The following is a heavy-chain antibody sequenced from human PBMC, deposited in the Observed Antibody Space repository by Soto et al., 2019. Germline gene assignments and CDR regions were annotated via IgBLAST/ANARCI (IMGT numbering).Heavy chain of an antibody. CDR2: ISGSADST. Sequence: GGSLRLSCAASGFTFSNYALSWVRQAPGKGLEWVSSISGSADSTHYRDSVKGRFTISRDNSKNTMYVQMNSLRAEDTAVYYCAKDLRPSGDSWDFDLWGRGTLVTVSS. CDR3: AKDLRPSGDSWDFDL. D-gene: IGHD4-17*01. V-gene: IGHV3-23*01. CDR1: GFTFSNYA. J-gene: IGHJ2*01.